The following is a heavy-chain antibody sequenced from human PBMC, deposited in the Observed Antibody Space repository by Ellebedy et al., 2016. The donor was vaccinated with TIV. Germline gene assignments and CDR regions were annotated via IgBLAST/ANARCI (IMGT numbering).Heavy chain of an antibody. CDR1: GYTFIDYG. J-gene: IGHJ6*02. Sequence: AASVKVSCKSSGYTFIDYGITWVRQAPGQGLDWMGWVSAYSGNTNYAENVQGRVTMTTDTSTDTAYIELRSLRSDDTAVYYCARYSGSGTYYRNGMDVWGQGTMVTVSS. D-gene: IGHD3-10*01. CDR2: VSAYSGNT. CDR3: ARYSGSGTYYRNGMDV. V-gene: IGHV1-18*01.